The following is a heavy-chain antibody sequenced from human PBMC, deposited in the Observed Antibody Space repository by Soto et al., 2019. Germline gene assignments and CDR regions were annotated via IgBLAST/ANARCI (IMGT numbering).Heavy chain of an antibody. CDR3: AGSAYDSSGYLAIDY. CDR1: GGTFSSYA. J-gene: IGHJ4*02. V-gene: IGHV1-69*13. Sequence: ASVKVSCKASGGTFSSYAISWVRQAPGQGLEWMGGIIPIFGTANYAQKFQGRVTITADESTSTAYMELSSLRSEDTAVYYCAGSAYDSSGYLAIDYWGQGTLVTVSS. D-gene: IGHD3-22*01. CDR2: IIPIFGTA.